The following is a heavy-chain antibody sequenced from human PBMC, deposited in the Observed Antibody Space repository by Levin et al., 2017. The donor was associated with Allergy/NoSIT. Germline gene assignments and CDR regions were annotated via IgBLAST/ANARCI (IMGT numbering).Heavy chain of an antibody. CDR3: ARGDYSNPSEIYYYYYYGMDV. V-gene: IGHV5-51*01. CDR1: GYSFTSYW. CDR2: IYPGDSDT. J-gene: IGHJ6*02. Sequence: GESLKISCKGSGYSFTSYWIGWVRQMPGKGLEWMGIIYPGDSDTRYSPSFQGQVTISADKSISTAYLQWSSLKASDTAMYYCARGDYSNPSEIYYYYYYGMDVWGQGTTVTVSS. D-gene: IGHD4-11*01.